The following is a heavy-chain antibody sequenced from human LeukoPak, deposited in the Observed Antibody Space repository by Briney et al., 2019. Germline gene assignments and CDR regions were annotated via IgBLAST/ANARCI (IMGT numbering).Heavy chain of an antibody. Sequence: SETLSLTCTVSGGSISNGGYYWSWIRQHPGKGLEWIGYIYDSGTTYYSPALQSRVTISVDTSDNKFSLKLRPLTAADTAVYYCERGGDRRGFDYWGQGTLVTVSS. CDR1: GGSISNGGYY. CDR2: IYDSGTT. V-gene: IGHV4-31*03. CDR3: ERGGDRRGFDY. D-gene: IGHD1-14*01. J-gene: IGHJ4*02.